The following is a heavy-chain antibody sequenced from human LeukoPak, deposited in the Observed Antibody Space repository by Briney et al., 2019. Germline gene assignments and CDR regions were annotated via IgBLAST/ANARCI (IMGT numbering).Heavy chain of an antibody. D-gene: IGHD6-13*01. Sequence: PGGSLRPSSAVSGFTFINAWMSWVRPAPGKGLEWVGRIKRQTDGGTTDYAAPVKGRFTISRDDSKKTLYLQMDSLKTEDTAVYYCTTDAAGYWGQGTLVTVSS. CDR1: GFTFINAW. CDR3: TTDAAGY. CDR2: IKRQTDGGTT. J-gene: IGHJ4*02. V-gene: IGHV3-15*01.